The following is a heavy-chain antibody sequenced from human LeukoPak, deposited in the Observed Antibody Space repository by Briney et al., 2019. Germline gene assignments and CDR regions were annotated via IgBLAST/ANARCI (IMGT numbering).Heavy chain of an antibody. CDR2: IYHSGST. V-gene: IGHV4-4*02. Sequence: PSETLSLTCAVSGGSISSSNWWGWVRPPPGQGLEWIGEIYHSGSTNYNPSLKSRVTISVDKSKNQFSLKLSSVTAADTAVYYCAREVAAAANDYWGQGTLVTVSS. D-gene: IGHD6-13*01. J-gene: IGHJ4*02. CDR1: GGSISSSNW. CDR3: AREVAAAANDY.